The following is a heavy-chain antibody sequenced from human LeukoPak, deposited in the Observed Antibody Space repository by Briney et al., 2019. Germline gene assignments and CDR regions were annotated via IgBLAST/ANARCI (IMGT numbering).Heavy chain of an antibody. J-gene: IGHJ6*02. CDR3: AKALDCSSTSCYIPYYYYGMDV. CDR2: FIGGGGGT. CDR1: GFTFDDYA. Sequence: GGSLRLSCAASGFTFDDYAMHWVRQAPGKGLEWFFLFIGGGGGTYYADSVKGRFTISRDNSKNSLYLKMNSLRTEDTALYYCAKALDCSSTSCYIPYYYYGMDVWGQGTTVTVSS. D-gene: IGHD2-2*02. V-gene: IGHV3-43*02.